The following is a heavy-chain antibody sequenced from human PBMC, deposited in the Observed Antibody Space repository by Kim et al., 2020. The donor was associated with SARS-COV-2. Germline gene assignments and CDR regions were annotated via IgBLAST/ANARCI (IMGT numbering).Heavy chain of an antibody. Sequence: ASVKVSCKASGYTFTGYYMHWVRQAPGQGLEWMGWINPNSGGTNYAQKFQGWVTMTRDTSISTAYMELSRLRSDDTAVYYCARESIAAAGYNYYGMDVWGQGTTVTVSS. CDR2: INPNSGGT. J-gene: IGHJ6*02. D-gene: IGHD6-13*01. CDR1: GYTFTGYY. V-gene: IGHV1-2*04. CDR3: ARESIAAAGYNYYGMDV.